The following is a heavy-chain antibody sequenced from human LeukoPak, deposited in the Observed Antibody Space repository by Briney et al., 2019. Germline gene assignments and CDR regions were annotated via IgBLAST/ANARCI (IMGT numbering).Heavy chain of an antibody. V-gene: IGHV3-48*01. CDR2: ITFSSSII. CDR3: ANQKRAYYYGSGSYHWFDP. Sequence: GGSLRLSCAASGFTFSSYSMNWVRQAPGKGLEWVSYITFSSSIIYYADSVKGRFTISRDNSKNTLYLQMNSLRAEDTAVYYCANQKRAYYYGSGSYHWFDPWGQGTLVTVSS. D-gene: IGHD3-10*01. J-gene: IGHJ5*02. CDR1: GFTFSSYS.